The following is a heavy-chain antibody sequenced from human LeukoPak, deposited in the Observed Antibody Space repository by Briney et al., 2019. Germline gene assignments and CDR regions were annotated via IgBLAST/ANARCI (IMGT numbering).Heavy chain of an antibody. V-gene: IGHV4-39*07. J-gene: IGHJ5*02. CDR1: GGSISTSSYY. CDR3: ARGNVLRYFDWFDP. D-gene: IGHD3-9*01. CDR2: IFYSGST. Sequence: PSETLSLTCTVSGGSISTSSYYWGWVRQPPGKGLEWIGNIFYSGSTYYSPSLKSRVTISLDTSRNQFSLKLSSVTAADTAVYYCARGNVLRYFDWFDPWGQGTLVTVSS.